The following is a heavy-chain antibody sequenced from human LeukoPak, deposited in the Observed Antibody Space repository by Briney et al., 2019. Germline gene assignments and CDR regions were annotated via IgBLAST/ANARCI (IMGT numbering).Heavy chain of an antibody. Sequence: GESLKISCKGSGYRFTDYWIGWVRQVPGKGLEWVGIISPDDSDTRDSPSYSPSFQGQVTFSTDESISTAYLQWSSLKASDTAMYYCARYRGHYVSLPSPFDYWGQGTLVTVSS. V-gene: IGHV5-51*01. CDR3: ARYRGHYVSLPSPFDY. J-gene: IGHJ4*02. D-gene: IGHD4-17*01. CDR2: ISPDDSDT. CDR1: GYRFTDYW.